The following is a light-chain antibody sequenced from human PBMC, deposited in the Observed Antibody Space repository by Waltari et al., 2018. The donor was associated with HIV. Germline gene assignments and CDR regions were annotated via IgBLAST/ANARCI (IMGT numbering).Light chain of an antibody. CDR3: GSRDTGGNVWL. V-gene: IGLV3-19*01. J-gene: IGLJ3*02. CDR2: GQD. Sequence: SSELTQDPVVSVALGQTVNITCQGGSLSLFYASWYQQKPGQAPRLVFYGQDNRPSGIPYRCSGSTSGNTASVVITGIQAGDEAEYFCGSRDTGGNVWLFGGGTQLTVL. CDR1: SLSLFY.